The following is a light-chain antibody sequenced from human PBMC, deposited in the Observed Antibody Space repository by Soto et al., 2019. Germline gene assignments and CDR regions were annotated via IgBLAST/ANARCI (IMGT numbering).Light chain of an antibody. V-gene: IGLV1-51*01. CDR2: DNN. CDR3: GTWDSSLSSWV. CDR1: SSDVGGYNY. Sequence: QSVLTQHASVSGSPGQSITISCTGTSSDVGGYNYVSWYQQLPGTAPKLLIYDNNKRPSGIPDRFSGSKSGTSATLGITGLQTGDEADYYCGTWDSSLSSWVFGGGTQLTVL. J-gene: IGLJ3*02.